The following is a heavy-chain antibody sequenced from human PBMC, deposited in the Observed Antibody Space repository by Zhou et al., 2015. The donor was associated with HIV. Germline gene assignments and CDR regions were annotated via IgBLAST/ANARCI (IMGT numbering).Heavy chain of an antibody. CDR2: IIPIFGTA. CDR1: GGTFSSYA. Sequence: QVQLVQSGAEVKKPGSSVKVSCKASGGTFSSYAISWVRQAPGQGLEWMGGIIPIFGTANYAQKFQGRVTITADDSTSTAYMELSSLNSDDSATYYCARPGKSGYDFDYWGQGTLISVSS. J-gene: IGHJ4*02. V-gene: IGHV1-69*01. D-gene: IGHD5-12*01. CDR3: ARPGKSGYDFDY.